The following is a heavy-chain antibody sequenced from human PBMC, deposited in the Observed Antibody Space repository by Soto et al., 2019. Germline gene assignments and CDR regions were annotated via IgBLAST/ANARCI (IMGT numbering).Heavy chain of an antibody. J-gene: IGHJ4*02. Sequence: GGSLRLSCAASGFTFSSYGMHWVRQAPGKGLEWVAVISYDGSNKYYADSVKSRFTISRDNSKNTLYLQMNSLRAEDTAVYYCAKDMLLCSQSGGSCDSKAYWGQGTLVTVS. CDR1: GFTFSSYG. V-gene: IGHV3-30*18. D-gene: IGHD2-15*01. CDR3: AKDMLLCSQSGGSCDSKAY. CDR2: ISYDGSNK.